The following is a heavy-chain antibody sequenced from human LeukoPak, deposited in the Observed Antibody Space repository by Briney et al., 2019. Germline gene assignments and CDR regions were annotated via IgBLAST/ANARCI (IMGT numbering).Heavy chain of an antibody. CDR2: ITSGSSYR. Sequence: GGSLRLSCAASGFTISSYNMNWVRQTQGKGLEWVSSITSGSSYRFYADSVKGRFTISRDNAKNSLYLQMNSLRAEDTAVYYCARDPYSGSYGNYYYYFMDVWGKGTTVTISS. V-gene: IGHV3-21*01. J-gene: IGHJ6*03. D-gene: IGHD1-26*01. CDR3: ARDPYSGSYGNYYYYFMDV. CDR1: GFTISSYN.